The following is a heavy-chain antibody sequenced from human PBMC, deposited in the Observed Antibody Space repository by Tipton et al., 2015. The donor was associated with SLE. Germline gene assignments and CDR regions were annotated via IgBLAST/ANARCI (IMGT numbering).Heavy chain of an antibody. D-gene: IGHD2-21*02. CDR1: GGSISSNY. Sequence: TLSLTCSVSGGSISSNYWIWIRQPPGKGLEWIGYVSYGGRTNYNPSLKSRVTMSVDTPKNQFSLKVTSVTAAGTAVYYCARGMVTWRGAIVGVDVWGQGTTVNVSS. J-gene: IGHJ6*02. CDR3: ARGMVTWRGAIVGVDV. CDR2: VSYGGRT. V-gene: IGHV4-59*08.